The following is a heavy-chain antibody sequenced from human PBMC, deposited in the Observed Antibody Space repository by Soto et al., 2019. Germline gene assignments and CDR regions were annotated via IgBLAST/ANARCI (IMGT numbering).Heavy chain of an antibody. Sequence: GGSLRLSCAASGFTFSSYSMNWVRQAPGKGLEWVSSISSSSSYIYYADSVKGRFTISRDNAKNSLYLQMNSLRAEDTAVYYCASSFHPGYSNGWAKFDYWGQGTLVTVSS. V-gene: IGHV3-21*01. CDR2: ISSSSSYI. D-gene: IGHD6-19*01. CDR3: ASSFHPGYSNGWAKFDY. CDR1: GFTFSSYS. J-gene: IGHJ4*02.